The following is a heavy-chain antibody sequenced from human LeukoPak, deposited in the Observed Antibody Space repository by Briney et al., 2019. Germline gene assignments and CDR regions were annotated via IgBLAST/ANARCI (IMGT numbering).Heavy chain of an antibody. J-gene: IGHJ6*03. CDR1: GFTFSSYG. Sequence: GGSLRLSCAASGFTFSSYGMHWVRQAPGKGLEWISYISSGDSSIYYADSVKGRFTISRDNAQNSLFLQMNSLRAEDTAVYYCARESRAGYDSTGYYRRGYYYYMDVWGKGTTVTVSS. CDR2: ISSGDSSI. V-gene: IGHV3-48*04. CDR3: ARESRAGYDSTGYYRRGYYYYMDV. D-gene: IGHD3-22*01.